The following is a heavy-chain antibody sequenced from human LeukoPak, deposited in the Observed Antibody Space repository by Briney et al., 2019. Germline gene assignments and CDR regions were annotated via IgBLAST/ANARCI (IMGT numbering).Heavy chain of an antibody. CDR3: AKEALINNYYDSSGYYYGGRYYYYYGMDV. V-gene: IGHV3-30*02. CDR1: GFTFSSYG. Sequence: GGSLRLSCAASGFTFSSYGMHWVRQAPGKGLEWVAFIRYDGSNKYYADSVKGRFTISRDNSKNTLYLQMNSLRAEDTAVYYCAKEALINNYYDSSGYYYGGRYYYYYGMDVWGQGTTVTVSS. CDR2: IRYDGSNK. D-gene: IGHD3-22*01. J-gene: IGHJ6*02.